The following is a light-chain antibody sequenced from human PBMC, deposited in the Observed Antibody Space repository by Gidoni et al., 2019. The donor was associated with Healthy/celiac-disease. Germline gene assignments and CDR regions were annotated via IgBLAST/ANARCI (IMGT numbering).Light chain of an antibody. CDR2: AAS. CDR3: QQYYSYPHT. Sequence: AIRMIQSPSSFSASTGDRVTITCRASQGISSYLAWYQQKPGKAPKLLIYAASTLQSGVPSRFSGSGSGTDFTLTISCLQSEDFATYYCQQYYSYPHTFGQGTKVEIK. J-gene: IGKJ1*01. V-gene: IGKV1-8*01. CDR1: QGISSY.